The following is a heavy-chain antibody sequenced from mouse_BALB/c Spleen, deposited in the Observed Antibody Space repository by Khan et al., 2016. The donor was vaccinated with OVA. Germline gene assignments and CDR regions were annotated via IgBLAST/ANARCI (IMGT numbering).Heavy chain of an antibody. Sequence: EVQLVESGGGLVKPGGSLKVSCAASGFTFSNYAMSWVRPTPEKRLEWFASISSGGSTSYPDSVKGRFSISRDNARNILYLQMSSLRSEDTAMYYCARDYWFVYWGQGTLVTVSA. CDR2: ISSGGST. CDR1: GFTFSNYA. CDR3: ARDYWFVY. J-gene: IGHJ3*01. V-gene: IGHV5-6-5*01.